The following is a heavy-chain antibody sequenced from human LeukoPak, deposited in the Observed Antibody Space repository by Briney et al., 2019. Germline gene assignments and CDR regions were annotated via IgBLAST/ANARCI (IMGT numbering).Heavy chain of an antibody. Sequence: PGGSLRLSCAASGFTFSYYAMHWVRQAPGKGLEWVAFIRYDGSNKYYADSVKGRFTISRDNSKNTLYLQMNSLRAEDTAVYYCAKSHYDYYDSSGYSNLADYWGQGTLVTVSS. CDR3: AKSHYDYYDSSGYSNLADY. D-gene: IGHD3-22*01. CDR2: IRYDGSNK. V-gene: IGHV3-30*02. J-gene: IGHJ4*02. CDR1: GFTFSYYA.